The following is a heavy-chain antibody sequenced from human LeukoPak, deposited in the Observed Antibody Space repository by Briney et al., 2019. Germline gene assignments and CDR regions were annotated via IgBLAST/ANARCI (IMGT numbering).Heavy chain of an antibody. D-gene: IGHD6-13*01. Sequence: ASVKVSCKASGYTFTGYYMHWVRQAPGQGLEWMGWINPNSGGTNYAQKFQGRVTMTRDTSISTAYTELSRLRSDDTAVYYCAREGTSFYSSSQSMDVWGQGTTVTVSS. V-gene: IGHV1-2*02. CDR2: INPNSGGT. CDR1: GYTFTGYY. J-gene: IGHJ6*02. CDR3: AREGTSFYSSSQSMDV.